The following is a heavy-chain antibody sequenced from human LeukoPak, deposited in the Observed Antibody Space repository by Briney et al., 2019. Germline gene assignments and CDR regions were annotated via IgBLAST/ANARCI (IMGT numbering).Heavy chain of an antibody. CDR1: GFTFSSYS. Sequence: GGSLRLSCAVSGFTFSSYSMNWVRQAPGKGLEWVSSISSSSSYIYYADSVKGRFTISRDNAKNSLYLQMNSLRAEDTAVYYCASVTFGGVDNDYWGQGTLVTVSS. V-gene: IGHV3-21*01. CDR2: ISSSSSYI. D-gene: IGHD3-16*01. CDR3: ASVTFGGVDNDY. J-gene: IGHJ4*02.